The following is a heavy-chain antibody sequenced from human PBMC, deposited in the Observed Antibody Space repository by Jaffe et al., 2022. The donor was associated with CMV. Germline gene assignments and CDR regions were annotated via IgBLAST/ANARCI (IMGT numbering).Heavy chain of an antibody. D-gene: IGHD6-13*01. Sequence: QVQLQESGPGLVKPSETLSLTCTVSGGSISSYYWSWIRQPPGKGLEWIGYIYSSGSTNYNPSLKSRLTISVDTSKNQFSLKLSSVTAADTAVYYCARDITATGSDIDYWGQGTLVTVSS. V-gene: IGHV4-4*08. CDR1: GGSISSYY. J-gene: IGHJ4*02. CDR2: IYSSGST. CDR3: ARDITATGSDIDY.